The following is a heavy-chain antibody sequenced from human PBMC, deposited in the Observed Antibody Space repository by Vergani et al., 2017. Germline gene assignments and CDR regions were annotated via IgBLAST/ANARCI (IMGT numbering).Heavy chain of an antibody. CDR1: GFTFSDYY. V-gene: IGHV3-11*05. J-gene: IGHJ6*02. D-gene: IGHD2-8*01. Sequence: VQLVESGGGLVKPGGSLRLSCAASGFTFSDYYMSWIRQAPGKGLEWVSYISSSSSYTNYADSMKGRFTISRDNAKNSLYLQMNSLRAEDTALYYCARSGYCTNGVCFPYGMDVWGQGTTVTVSS. CDR3: ARSGYCTNGVCFPYGMDV. CDR2: ISSSSSYT.